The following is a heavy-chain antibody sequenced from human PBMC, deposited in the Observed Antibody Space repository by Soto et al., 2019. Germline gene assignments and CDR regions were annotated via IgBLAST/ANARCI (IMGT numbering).Heavy chain of an antibody. CDR1: GGSIISSNW. V-gene: IGHV4-4*02. D-gene: IGHD3-9*01. Sequence: SSETLSLTCAVSGGSIISSNWWNWVRQPPGKGLEWIGEIYHSGSTYYKPSLKSRVAMSVDTSKNQFSLKLTSATAADTAVYYCARRDWSGSTSHFYFDYWGQGTLVTVSS. J-gene: IGHJ4*02. CDR2: IYHSGST. CDR3: ARRDWSGSTSHFYFDY.